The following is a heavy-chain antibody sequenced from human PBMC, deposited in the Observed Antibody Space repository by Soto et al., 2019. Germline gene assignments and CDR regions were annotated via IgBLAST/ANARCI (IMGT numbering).Heavy chain of an antibody. D-gene: IGHD6-13*01. CDR1: GFTFRSFT. CDR3: TRDASRDSSARGWFDP. CDR2: ISSNSAYI. Sequence: EVQLVESGGGLVKPGGSLRLSCAASGFTFRSFTMNWVRQAPGKGLEWVSTISSNSAYIYYTDALRGRFTISRDNAKNALHLQMNSLRAEDPAGDYCTRDASRDSSARGWFDPWGPGSLVTVSS. V-gene: IGHV3-21*02. J-gene: IGHJ5*02.